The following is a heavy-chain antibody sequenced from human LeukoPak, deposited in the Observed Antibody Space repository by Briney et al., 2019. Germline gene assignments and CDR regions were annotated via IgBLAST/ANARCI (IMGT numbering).Heavy chain of an antibody. V-gene: IGHV1-18*01. J-gene: IGHJ3*02. CDR3: ARDHNEINWNTVRFGRTSAFDI. Sequence: GASVKVSCKASGYTFTSYGISWVRQAPGQGLEWMGWISAYNGNTNYAQKLQGRVTMTTDTSTSTAYMELRSLRSDDTAVYYCARDHNEINWNTVRFGRTSAFDIWGQGTMVTVSS. CDR2: ISAYNGNT. CDR1: GYTFTSYG. D-gene: IGHD1/OR15-1a*01.